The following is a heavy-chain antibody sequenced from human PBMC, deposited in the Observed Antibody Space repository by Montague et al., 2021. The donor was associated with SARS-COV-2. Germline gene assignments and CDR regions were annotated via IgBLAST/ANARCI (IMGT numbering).Heavy chain of an antibody. V-gene: IGHV6-1*01. J-gene: IGHJ6*02. CDR1: GDSVSSNSAT. Sequence: CAISGDSVSSNSATWNWARQSPSRGLEWLGRTYYRSKWYNDYAVSVRGRVTINPDTSKNQFSLQLNSVTPEDTAIYHCTSGREGNYNVMDVWGQGTTVTVSS. CDR3: TSGREGNYNVMDV. D-gene: IGHD1-1*01. CDR2: TYYRSKWYN.